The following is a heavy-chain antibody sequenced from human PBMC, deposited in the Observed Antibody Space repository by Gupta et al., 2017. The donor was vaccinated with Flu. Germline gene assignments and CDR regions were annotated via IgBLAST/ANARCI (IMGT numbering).Heavy chain of an antibody. CDR3: ARVNWNYDYYYFDY. CDR1: GGSISSYY. J-gene: IGHJ4*02. V-gene: IGHV4-59*01. Sequence: QVQLQESGPGLVKPSETLSLTCTVSGGSISSYYWSWIRQPPGKGLEWIGYIYYSGSTNYNPSLKSRVTISVDTSKNQFSLKLSSVTAADTAVYYCARVNWNYDYYYFDYWGQGTLVTVSS. CDR2: IYYSGST. D-gene: IGHD1-7*01.